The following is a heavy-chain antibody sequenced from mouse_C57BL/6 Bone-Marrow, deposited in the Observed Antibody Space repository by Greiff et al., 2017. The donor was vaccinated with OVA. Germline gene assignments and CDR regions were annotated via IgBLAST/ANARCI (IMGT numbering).Heavy chain of an antibody. V-gene: IGHV5-4*01. CDR2: ISDGGSYT. D-gene: IGHD1-1*01. CDR1: GFTFSSYA. Sequence: EVQRVESGGGLVKPGGSLKLSCAASGFTFSSYAMSWVRQTPEKRLEWVATISDGGSYTYYPDNVKGRFTISRDNAKNNLYLQMSHLKSEDTAMYYCARDENYGSSWFAYWGQGTLVTVSA. J-gene: IGHJ3*01. CDR3: ARDENYGSSWFAY.